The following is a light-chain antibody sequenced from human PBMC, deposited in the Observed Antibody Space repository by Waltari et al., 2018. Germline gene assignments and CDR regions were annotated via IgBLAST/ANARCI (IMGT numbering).Light chain of an antibody. CDR2: EVA. V-gene: IGLV2-23*02. CDR1: SNDIGSYNL. Sequence: QSALTHPASVSGSPGQSITISCTGPSNDIGSYNLVSCYQQHPGKAPTLIIFEVAKRPSGVSSRFSGSKSGNIASLTISGLQAEDEADYYCCSYAGSSTFDVFGTGTKVTV. J-gene: IGLJ1*01. CDR3: CSYAGSSTFDV.